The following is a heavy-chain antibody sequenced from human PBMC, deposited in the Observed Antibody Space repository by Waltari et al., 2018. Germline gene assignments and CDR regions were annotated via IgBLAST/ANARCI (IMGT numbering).Heavy chain of an antibody. J-gene: IGHJ6*02. CDR1: GGTFSSYA. CDR3: ARDGDTAMVRDYYYGMDV. V-gene: IGHV1-69*01. D-gene: IGHD5-18*01. CDR2: IIPIFGTA. Sequence: QVQLVQSGAEVKKPGSSVKVSCKASGGTFSSYAISWVRQDPGQGLEWMGGIIPIFGTANYAQKFQGRVTITADESTSTAYMELSSLRSEDTAVYYCARDGDTAMVRDYYYGMDVWGQGTTVTVSS.